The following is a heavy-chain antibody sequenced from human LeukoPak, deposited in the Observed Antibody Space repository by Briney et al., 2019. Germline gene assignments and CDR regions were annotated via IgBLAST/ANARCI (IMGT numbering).Heavy chain of an antibody. CDR3: ARGVVIAPQTFDY. CDR1: GGSISSDNYY. V-gene: IGHV4-61*10. Sequence: SETLSLTCTVSGGSISSDNYYWSWIRQPAGKGLEWIGYIYYSGSTNYNPSLKSRVTISVDTSKNQFSLKLSSVTAADTAVYYCARGVVIAPQTFDYWGQGTLVTVSS. CDR2: IYYSGST. J-gene: IGHJ4*02. D-gene: IGHD2-21*01.